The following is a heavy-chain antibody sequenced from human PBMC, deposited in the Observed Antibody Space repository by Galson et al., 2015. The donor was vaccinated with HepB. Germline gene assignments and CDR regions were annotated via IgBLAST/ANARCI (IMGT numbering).Heavy chain of an antibody. CDR2: ISTNGATI. CDR1: GFTFSSYT. CDR3: AKVFPEKTDGWYRQALYYFDS. J-gene: IGHJ4*02. V-gene: IGHV3-48*04. D-gene: IGHD6-19*01. Sequence: SLRLSCAASGFTFSSYTMNWVRQTPGKGLQWLSYISTNGATIHYADSVKGRFTIARDNAKNAVWLQMNSLRADDTAIYFCAKVFPEKTDGWYRQALYYFDSWGQGTRVTVSS.